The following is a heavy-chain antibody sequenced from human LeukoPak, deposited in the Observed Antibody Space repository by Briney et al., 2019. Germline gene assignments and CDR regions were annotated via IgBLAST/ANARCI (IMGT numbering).Heavy chain of an antibody. D-gene: IGHD2-2*01. V-gene: IGHV1-2*02. CDR3: ARAFLVVPAAIHYYYYYYYMDV. J-gene: IGHJ6*03. CDR1: GYTFTGYY. CDR2: INPNSGGT. Sequence: ASVKVSCKASGYTFTGYYMHWVRQAPGQGLEWMGWINPNSGGTNYAQKFQGRVTMTRNTSISTAYMELSSLRSEDTAVYYCARAFLVVPAAIHYYYYYYYMDVWGKGTTVTISS.